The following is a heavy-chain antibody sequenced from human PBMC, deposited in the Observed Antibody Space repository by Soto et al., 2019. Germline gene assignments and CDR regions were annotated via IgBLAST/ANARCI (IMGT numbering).Heavy chain of an antibody. V-gene: IGHV3-30*18. Sequence: QVQLVESGGGVVQPGRSLRLSCAASGFTFSSYGMHWVRQAPGKGLEWVAVISYDGSNKYYADSVKGRFTISRDNSKNTLYLQMNSLRAXDTAVYXCAXDKGIVGATPHYWGQGTLVTVSS. CDR2: ISYDGSNK. J-gene: IGHJ4*02. CDR1: GFTFSSYG. D-gene: IGHD1-26*01. CDR3: AXDKGIVGATPHY.